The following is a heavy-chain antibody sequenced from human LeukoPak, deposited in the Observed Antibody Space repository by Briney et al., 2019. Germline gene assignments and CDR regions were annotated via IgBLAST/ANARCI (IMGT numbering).Heavy chain of an antibody. J-gene: IGHJ4*02. V-gene: IGHV3-7*01. CDR3: ARAHSSSFDY. CDR1: GFTFSSYW. D-gene: IGHD6-6*01. CDR2: MKEDGSEK. Sequence: PGGSLRLSCAASGFTFSSYWMSWVRQAPGKGREWVANMKEDGSEKYYVDSVKGRFTISRDNAKNSLYLQMNSLRVEDTAVYYCARAHSSSFDYWGQGTLVTVSS.